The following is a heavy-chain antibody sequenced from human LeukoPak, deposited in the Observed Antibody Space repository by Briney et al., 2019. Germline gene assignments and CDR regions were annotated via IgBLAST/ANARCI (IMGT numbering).Heavy chain of an antibody. CDR2: VVVGSGNT. V-gene: IGHV1-58*01. D-gene: IGHD3-22*01. CDR1: GFTFISSA. CDR3: AADPSYSSGYRYYFDY. J-gene: IGHJ4*02. Sequence: SVKVSCKTSGFTFISSAVQWVRQARGQRLEWIGWVVVGSGNTNYAQKFQERVTITRDMSTSTAYMELSSLRSEDTAVYYCAADPSYSSGYRYYFDYWGQGTLVTVSS.